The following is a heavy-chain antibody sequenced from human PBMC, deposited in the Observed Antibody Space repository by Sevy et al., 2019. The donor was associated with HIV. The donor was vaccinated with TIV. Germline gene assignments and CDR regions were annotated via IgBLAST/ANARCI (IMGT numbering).Heavy chain of an antibody. D-gene: IGHD6-13*01. CDR3: ASHEDWGSSRWFRFDP. CDR2: IFYSGSA. J-gene: IGHJ5*02. V-gene: IGHV4-59*01. Sequence: SETLSLTCSVSGGSIKYYYWSWIRQPPGKGLEWIGNIFYSGSANYNPSLKGRVTISVDTSKNQFSLRLNSVTAADTAVYYCASHEDWGSSRWFRFDPWGQGTLVTVSS. CDR1: GGSIKYYY.